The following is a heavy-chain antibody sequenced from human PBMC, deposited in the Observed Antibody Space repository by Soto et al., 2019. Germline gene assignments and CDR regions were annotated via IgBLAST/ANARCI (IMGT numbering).Heavy chain of an antibody. D-gene: IGHD3-10*01. J-gene: IGHJ5*02. CDR2: IYWDDDK. Sequence: QITLKESGPTLVKPTQTLTLTCTFSGFSLSTSGVAVGWIRHPPGKALEWLALIYWDDDKRYSPYLKCRLTISKDTSKNQVVLTLTNMDPVDTATYSCAHRRSLLWFGELYNWFDPWGQGTLVTVSS. CDR3: AHRRSLLWFGELYNWFDP. V-gene: IGHV2-5*02. CDR1: GFSLSTSGVA.